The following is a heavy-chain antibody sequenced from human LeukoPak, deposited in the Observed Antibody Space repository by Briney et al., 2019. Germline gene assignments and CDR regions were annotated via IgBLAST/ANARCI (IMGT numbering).Heavy chain of an antibody. CDR1: GFTFSSYS. V-gene: IGHV3-48*04. J-gene: IGHJ4*02. CDR2: ISSSSGTI. CDR3: ARGIAVTDTAY. Sequence: GGSLRLSCAASGFTFSSYSMNRVRQAPGKGLEWISYISSSSGTIYYADSVKGRFTISRDNAKNSLYLQMNSLRAEDTAVYYCARGIAVTDTAYWGQGTLVTVSS. D-gene: IGHD6-19*01.